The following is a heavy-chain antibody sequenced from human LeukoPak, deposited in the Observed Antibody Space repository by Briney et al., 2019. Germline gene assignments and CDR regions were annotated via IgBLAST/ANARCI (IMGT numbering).Heavy chain of an antibody. CDR1: GGSISSSNW. V-gene: IGHV4-4*02. CDR2: IYHSGST. Sequence: SETLSLTCAVSGGSISSSNWWSWVRQPPGKGLEWIGEIYHSGSTNYNPSLKSRVTISVDKSKNQFSLKLSSVTAADTAVYYCARALSGYDSFFDYWGQGTLVTVSS. CDR3: ARALSGYDSFFDY. D-gene: IGHD5-12*01. J-gene: IGHJ4*02.